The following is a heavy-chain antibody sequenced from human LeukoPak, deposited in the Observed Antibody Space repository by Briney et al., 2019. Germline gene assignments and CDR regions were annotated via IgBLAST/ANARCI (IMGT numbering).Heavy chain of an antibody. D-gene: IGHD2-2*01. V-gene: IGHV4-61*02. CDR1: GGSISSGSYY. CDR3: AKSGVVVPVAVYYMDV. CDR2: VHTRGST. Sequence: SQTLSLTCTVSGGSISSGSYYWSWIRQPAGKGLEWIGRVHTRGSTNYNPSLKSRVTISVDTSKNQFSLKLSSVTAADTAVYYCAKSGVVVPVAVYYMDVWGKGTTVTVSS. J-gene: IGHJ6*03.